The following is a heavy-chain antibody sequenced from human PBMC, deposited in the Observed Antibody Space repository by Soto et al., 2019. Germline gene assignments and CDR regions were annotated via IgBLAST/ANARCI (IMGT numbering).Heavy chain of an antibody. J-gene: IGHJ6*02. V-gene: IGHV1-18*04. CDR2: ISAYNGNT. Sequence: ASVKVSCKASGYTFTSYGISWVRQAPGQGLEWMGWISAYNGNTNYAQKLQGRVTMTTDTSTSTAYMELRSLRSDDTAVYYCARSRLYSSSSNFYYYGMDVWGQGTTVTVSS. CDR3: ARSRLYSSSSNFYYYGMDV. D-gene: IGHD6-6*01. CDR1: GYTFTSYG.